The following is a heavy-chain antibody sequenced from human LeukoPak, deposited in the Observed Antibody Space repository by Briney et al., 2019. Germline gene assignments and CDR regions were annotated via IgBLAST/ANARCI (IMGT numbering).Heavy chain of an antibody. V-gene: IGHV1-2*02. J-gene: IGHJ3*02. CDR1: GYTFTGYY. CDR3: ARNTYSSGWSPDYYDAFDI. Sequence: GASVKVSCTASGYTFTGYYMHWVRQAPGQGLEWMGWINPNSGGTNYAQKSQGRVTMTRDTSISTAYMELSRLRSDDTAVYYCARNTYSSGWSPDYYDAFDIWGQGTMVTVSS. D-gene: IGHD6-19*01. CDR2: INPNSGGT.